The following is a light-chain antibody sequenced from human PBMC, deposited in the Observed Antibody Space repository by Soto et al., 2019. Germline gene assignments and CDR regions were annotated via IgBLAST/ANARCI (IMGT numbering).Light chain of an antibody. CDR1: QSIDGW. Sequence: DIQMTQSPSTLSASIGDRVTITCRASQSIDGWLAWYQQKPGKAPKVLIYKASILNSGVPSRFSGSGSGTEFSLTINNLQPDDFGTYYCQQYITYSRTFGQGTKVEIK. J-gene: IGKJ1*01. V-gene: IGKV1-5*03. CDR3: QQYITYSRT. CDR2: KAS.